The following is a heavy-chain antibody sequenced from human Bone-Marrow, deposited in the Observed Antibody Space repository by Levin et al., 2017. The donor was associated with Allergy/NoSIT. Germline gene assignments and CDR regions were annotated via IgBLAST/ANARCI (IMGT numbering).Heavy chain of an antibody. Sequence: PGGSLRLSCAASGFTFSSYDMHWVRQTTGTGLEWVSCVSSGGHTYYPDSVKGRFTISRENAKNSFYLEMNSLRAGDTAVYYCARGVVCHPGYCDLWGRGALVTVSS. J-gene: IGHJ2*01. D-gene: IGHD2-15*01. V-gene: IGHV3-13*01. CDR3: ARGVVCHPGYCDL. CDR1: GFTFSSYD. CDR2: VSSGGHT.